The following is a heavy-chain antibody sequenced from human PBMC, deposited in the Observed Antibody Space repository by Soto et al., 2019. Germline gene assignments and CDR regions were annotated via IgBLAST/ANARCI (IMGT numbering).Heavy chain of an antibody. CDR1: GFTFSSYA. CDR2: ISGSGGST. D-gene: IGHD3-3*01. CDR3: AKPQYDSYCMDV. V-gene: IGHV3-23*01. Sequence: EVQLLESGGGLVQPGGSLRLSCAASGFTFSSYAMSWVRQAPGKGLEWVLAISGSGGSTYYEDSVMGRFTISRDNSKNTRYLQMNSLRAEDTAVYYCAKPQYDSYCMDVWGQGTTVTVSS. J-gene: IGHJ6*02.